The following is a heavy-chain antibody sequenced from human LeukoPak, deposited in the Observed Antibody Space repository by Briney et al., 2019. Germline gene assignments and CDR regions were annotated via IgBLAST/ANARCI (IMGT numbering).Heavy chain of an antibody. CDR1: GSIFSSYD. V-gene: IGHV3-13*01. Sequence: PGGSLRLSCAASGSIFSSYDMHWVRQPPGKGLEWVSAIGTIGDTYYADSVKGRFTISRENAKNSLYLQMNSLRAGDTAVYYCAREGRSSSWNNRYFDLWGRGTLVTVSS. D-gene: IGHD6-13*01. CDR2: IGTIGDT. CDR3: AREGRSSSWNNRYFDL. J-gene: IGHJ2*01.